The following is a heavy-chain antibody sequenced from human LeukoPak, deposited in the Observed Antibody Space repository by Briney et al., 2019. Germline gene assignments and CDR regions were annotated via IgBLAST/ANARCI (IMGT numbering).Heavy chain of an antibody. Sequence: GGSLRLSCAASGFTFSSYAMSWVRQAPGKGLEWVSGISGSGGSTYYADSVKGRFTISRDNSRNTLYLQMNSPRAEDTAVYYCAKGLGYFDYWGQGTLVTVSS. V-gene: IGHV3-23*01. CDR2: ISGSGGST. CDR1: GFTFSSYA. CDR3: AKGLGYFDY. J-gene: IGHJ4*02.